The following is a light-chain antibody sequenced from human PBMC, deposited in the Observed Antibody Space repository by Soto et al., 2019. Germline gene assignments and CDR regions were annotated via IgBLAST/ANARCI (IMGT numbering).Light chain of an antibody. J-gene: IGLJ2*01. CDR1: SSDIGSYNY. CDR2: DVS. Sequence: QSVLTQPPSASGSPGQSVTISCTGTSSDIGSYNYVSWYQQHPGKAPKLVIYDVSERPSGVPDRFSGSKSGNTAFLTVSGIQTEDEADYYFNSYSGRHSWLFGGVTKLTVL. CDR3: NSYSGRHSWL. V-gene: IGLV2-8*01.